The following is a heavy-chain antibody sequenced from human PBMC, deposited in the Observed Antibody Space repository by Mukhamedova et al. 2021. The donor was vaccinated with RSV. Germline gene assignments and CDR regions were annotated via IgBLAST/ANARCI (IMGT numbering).Heavy chain of an antibody. Sequence: GDSITSNYWWNWIRQSPGKGLEWIGEIYYSGSTSYNPSLKSRATISVDDSKNQFSLKLNSVTAADTAMYFCARSCNGHNFFDYWC. V-gene: IGHV4-4*01. J-gene: IGHJ4*01. D-gene: IGHD5-24*01. CDR1: GDSITSNYW. CDR3: ARSCNGHNFFDY. CDR2: IYYSGST.